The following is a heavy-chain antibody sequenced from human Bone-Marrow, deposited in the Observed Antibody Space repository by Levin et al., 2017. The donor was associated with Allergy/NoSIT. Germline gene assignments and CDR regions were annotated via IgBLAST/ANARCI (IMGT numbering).Heavy chain of an antibody. J-gene: IGHJ5*02. CDR1: GDSISSGDFY. CDR2: THYIGST. CDR3: ASSVSCSSTSCSLWNWFDP. Sequence: SETLSLTCSVSGDSISSGDFYWTWIRQPPGKGLEWLGRTHYIGSTSYNPSLKSRLNISVDTSKNHFSLKLSSVTAADPAVCYCASSVSCSSTSCSLWNWFDPWGQGKLVTVSS. D-gene: IGHD2-2*01. V-gene: IGHV4-30-4*01.